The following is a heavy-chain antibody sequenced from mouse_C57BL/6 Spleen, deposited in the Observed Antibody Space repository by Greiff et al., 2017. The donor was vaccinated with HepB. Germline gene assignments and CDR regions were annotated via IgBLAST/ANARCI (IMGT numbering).Heavy chain of an antibody. J-gene: IGHJ3*01. Sequence: QVQLQQSGAELVRPGASVTLSCKASGYTFTDYELHWVKQTPVHGLEWIGAIDPETGGTAYNQKFKGKAILTADNSSSTAYMELRSLTSEDSAVYYCTRRDYGYDAWFAYWGQGTLVTVSA. D-gene: IGHD2-2*01. CDR2: IDPETGGT. CDR1: GYTFTDYE. V-gene: IGHV1-15*01. CDR3: TRRDYGYDAWFAY.